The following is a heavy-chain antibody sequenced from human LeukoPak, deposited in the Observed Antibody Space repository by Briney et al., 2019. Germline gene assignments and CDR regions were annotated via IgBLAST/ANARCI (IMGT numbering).Heavy chain of an antibody. CDR1: GHTVTELS. CDR2: FGPEDGAT. V-gene: IGHV1-24*01. D-gene: IGHD3-22*01. Sequence: ASVKVSCKVSGHTVTELSMHWVRQAPGKGLEWMGGFGPEDGATLYAQKFQDRVTMTEDTSTDTAYMELSSLRSEDTAVYYCATEPTYYYDSSGYYPPLGYWGQGTLVTVSS. CDR3: ATEPTYYYDSSGYYPPLGY. J-gene: IGHJ4*02.